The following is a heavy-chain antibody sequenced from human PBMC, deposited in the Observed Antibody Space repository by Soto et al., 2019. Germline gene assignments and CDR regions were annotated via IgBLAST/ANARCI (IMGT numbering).Heavy chain of an antibody. V-gene: IGHV3-9*01. J-gene: IGHJ4*02. Sequence: EVQLVESGGGLVQPGRSLRLSCAASGFTYDDYDMHWVRQAPGKGLEWVSAISWNSGRTAYADSVKGRITISRDNAKNALYLQMNILRVDNTALYHCARGRGRSSGGDSFDYWGQGTLVTVSS. CDR3: ARGRGRSSGGDSFDY. D-gene: IGHD1-26*01. CDR1: GFTYDDYD. CDR2: ISWNSGRT.